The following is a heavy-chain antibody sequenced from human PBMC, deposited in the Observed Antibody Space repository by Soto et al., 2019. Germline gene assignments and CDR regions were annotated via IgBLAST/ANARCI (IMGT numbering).Heavy chain of an antibody. CDR2: ISYDGSNK. J-gene: IGHJ6*02. D-gene: IGHD6-6*01. CDR1: GFTFSSYA. CDR3: ARDEGGSSAGGAYYYYGMDV. Sequence: GGSLRLSCAASGFTFSSYAMHWVRQAPGKGLEWVAVISYDGSNKYYADSVKGRFTISRDNSKNTLYLQMNSLRAEDTAVYYCARDEGGSSAGGAYYYYGMDVWGQGTTVTVSS. V-gene: IGHV3-30-3*01.